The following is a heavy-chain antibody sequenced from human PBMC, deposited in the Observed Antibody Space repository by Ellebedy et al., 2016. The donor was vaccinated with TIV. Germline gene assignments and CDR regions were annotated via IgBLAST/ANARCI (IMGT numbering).Heavy chain of an antibody. D-gene: IGHD3-16*01. CDR1: GYTLTELS. J-gene: IGHJ3*02. V-gene: IGHV1-24*01. CDR2: FDPEDGEI. Sequence: ASVKVSCKVSGYTLTELSMHWVRQAPGKGLEWMGGFDPEDGEIIYAQKFQGRVTMTEDTSTDTAYMELSSLRSEDTAVYYCATVSRRDYDMSGNAFDIWGQGTMITVSS. CDR3: ATVSRRDYDMSGNAFDI.